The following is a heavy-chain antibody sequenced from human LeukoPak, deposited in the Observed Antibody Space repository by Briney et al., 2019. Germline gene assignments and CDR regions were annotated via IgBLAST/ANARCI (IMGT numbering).Heavy chain of an antibody. V-gene: IGHV4-34*01. D-gene: IGHD3-22*01. CDR2: INHSGST. CDR3: ARGRDYYDSSGYYVL. Sequence: PSETLSLTCAVYGGSFGGYYWSWIRQPPGKGLEWIGEINHSGSTNYNPSLKSRVTISVDTSKNQFSLKLSSVTAADTAVYYCARGRDYYDSSGYYVLWGQGTLVTVSS. CDR1: GGSFGGYY. J-gene: IGHJ4*02.